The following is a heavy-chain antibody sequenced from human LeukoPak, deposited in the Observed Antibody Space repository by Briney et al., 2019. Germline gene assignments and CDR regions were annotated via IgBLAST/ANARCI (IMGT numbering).Heavy chain of an antibody. CDR2: ISYDGSNK. CDR1: GFTFSSYA. J-gene: IGHJ4*02. Sequence: PGGSLRLSCAPSGFTFSSYAMHWARQAPGKGLEWVAVISYDGSNKYYADSVKGRFTISRDNSKNTLYLQMNSLRAEDTAVYYCARDHGSYYYFDYWGQGTLVTVSS. D-gene: IGHD1-26*01. V-gene: IGHV3-30-3*01. CDR3: ARDHGSYYYFDY.